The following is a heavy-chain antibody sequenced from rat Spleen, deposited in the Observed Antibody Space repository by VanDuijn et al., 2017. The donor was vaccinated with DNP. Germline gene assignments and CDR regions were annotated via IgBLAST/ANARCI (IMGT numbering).Heavy chain of an antibody. J-gene: IGHJ2*01. CDR2: ISYDGTST. CDR3: ASHTYSGYDYFVH. Sequence: EVQLVESGGGLVQPGRSLKLSCAASGFTFSAYYMAWVRQAPKKGLEWVASISYDGTSTYHGDSVEGRFTISRDNAKSTLYLQMDSLRSEDTATYYCASHTYSGYDYFVHWGQGVMVTVSS. D-gene: IGHD1-9*01. CDR1: GFTFSAYY. V-gene: IGHV5-22*01.